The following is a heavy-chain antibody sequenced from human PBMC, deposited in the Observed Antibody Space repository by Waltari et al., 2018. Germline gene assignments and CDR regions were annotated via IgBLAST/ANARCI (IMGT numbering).Heavy chain of an antibody. J-gene: IGHJ4*02. Sequence: EVQLVESGGGLVQPGGHLRVSCSASGFTFSHYWIHWVRQVPGKGLVWVSRISGDGRITHYADSVKGRFTISRDNAENTLYLQMNSLTVEDTAVYYCARNYRDYWGQGTLVTVSS. CDR3: ARNYRDY. CDR2: ISGDGRIT. D-gene: IGHD3-16*02. CDR1: GFTFSHYW. V-gene: IGHV3-74*01.